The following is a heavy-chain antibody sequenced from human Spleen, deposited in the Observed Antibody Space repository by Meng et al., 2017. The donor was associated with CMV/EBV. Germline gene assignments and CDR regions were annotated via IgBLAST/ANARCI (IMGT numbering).Heavy chain of an antibody. J-gene: IGHJ4*01. D-gene: IGHD5-12*01. Sequence: SGPTLVKPTQTLTLTCTFPGFSLSANRMRVSWIRQPPGKALEWLARIDWDGDEFYSTSLRTRLTISKDSSKNQVVLTMTNMDPADTGIYYCARAGGHSNYFDFWGHGTLVTVSS. CDR2: IDWDGDE. CDR1: GFSLSANRMR. CDR3: ARAGGHSNYFDF. V-gene: IGHV2-70D*14.